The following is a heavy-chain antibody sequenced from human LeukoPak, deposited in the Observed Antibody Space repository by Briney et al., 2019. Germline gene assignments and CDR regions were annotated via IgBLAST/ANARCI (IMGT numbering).Heavy chain of an antibody. D-gene: IGHD3-22*01. CDR2: ISGSGDST. CDR3: AKFTHRYYDSSGYYPWYFNL. J-gene: IGHJ2*01. V-gene: IGHV3-23*01. CDR1: GFTFSSYA. Sequence: PGGSLRLSCAASGFTFSSYAMTWVRQAPGKGLEWVSGISGSGDSTYYADSVKGRFTISRDNSKNTLYLQMNSLRAEDTAVYYCAKFTHRYYDSSGYYPWYFNLWGRGTLVTVSS.